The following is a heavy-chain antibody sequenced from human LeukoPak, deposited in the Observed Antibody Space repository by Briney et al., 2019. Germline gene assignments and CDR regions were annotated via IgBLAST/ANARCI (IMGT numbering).Heavy chain of an antibody. Sequence: ASVKVSCKASGGTFSSYAISWVRQAPGQGLEWMGWISAYNGNTNYAQKLQGRVTMTTDTSTSTAYMELRSLRSDDTAVYYCARDSITGTWVSDYWGQGTLVTVSS. J-gene: IGHJ4*02. V-gene: IGHV1-18*01. CDR2: ISAYNGNT. CDR3: ARDSITGTWVSDY. CDR1: GGTFSSYA. D-gene: IGHD1-20*01.